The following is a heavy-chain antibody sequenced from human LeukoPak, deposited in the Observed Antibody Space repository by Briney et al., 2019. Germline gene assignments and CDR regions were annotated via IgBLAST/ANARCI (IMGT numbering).Heavy chain of an antibody. CDR3: ARGHLGYSSGSDI. CDR1: GFTVSSNY. Sequence: GGSLRLSCAASGFTVSSNYMSWVRQAPGKGLEWVSVIYSGGSTYYADSVKGRFTISRDNSKNTLYLQMNSLRAEDTAVYYCARGHLGYSSGSDIWGQGTLVTVSS. CDR2: IYSGGST. D-gene: IGHD6-19*01. V-gene: IGHV3-66*01. J-gene: IGHJ4*02.